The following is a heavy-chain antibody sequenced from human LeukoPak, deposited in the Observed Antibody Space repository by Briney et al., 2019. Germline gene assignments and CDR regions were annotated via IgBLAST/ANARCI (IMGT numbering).Heavy chain of an antibody. CDR3: ARTSRHFYGSGTKSTPWPADMDV. Sequence: SETLSLTCSVSGGCISTYYWTWIRQPPGKGLEWIGNIYDSGKTEYNPSLNSRATISVDTSKNQFSLRVISVTAADTAVYYCARTSRHFYGSGTKSTPWPADMDVWGQGATVIVSS. CDR2: IYDSGKT. CDR1: GGCISTYY. D-gene: IGHD3-10*01. J-gene: IGHJ6*02. V-gene: IGHV4-59*01.